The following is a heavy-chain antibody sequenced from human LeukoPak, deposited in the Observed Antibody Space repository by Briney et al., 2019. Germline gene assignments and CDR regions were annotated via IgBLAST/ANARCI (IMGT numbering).Heavy chain of an antibody. D-gene: IGHD1-26*01. CDR2: ISYNGDST. Sequence: LAGGSLRLSCSGSGFTFSRHNMHWVRQAPGKGLEYVSAISYNGDSTYYVDSVKGRFTISRDNSKNTLDLQMSSLRPEDTAVYYCVSDRETQEQIWGRGTLVTVSS. J-gene: IGHJ3*02. CDR3: VSDRETQEQI. V-gene: IGHV3-64D*09. CDR1: GFTFSRHN.